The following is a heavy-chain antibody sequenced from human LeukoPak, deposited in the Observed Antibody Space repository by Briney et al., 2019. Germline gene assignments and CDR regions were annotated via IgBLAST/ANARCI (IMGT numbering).Heavy chain of an antibody. CDR1: GFTFSSYA. V-gene: IGHV3-23*01. CDR3: AKKGGAAGQGTVDY. J-gene: IGHJ4*02. Sequence: PGGSLPLSCAASGFTFSSYAMNWVRQAPGKGLEWVSIIGGSGVPTHYADSVKGRVTISRDNSKNTLFLQMNSLRAEDTAVYCGAKKGGAAGQGTVDYWGQGTLVTVSS. D-gene: IGHD6-13*01. CDR2: IGGSGVPT.